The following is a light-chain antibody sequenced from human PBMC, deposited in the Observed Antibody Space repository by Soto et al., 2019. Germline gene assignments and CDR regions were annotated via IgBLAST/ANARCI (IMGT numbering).Light chain of an antibody. CDR1: SSDVGGYKY. CDR3: CSYTSSSTLYV. CDR2: DVS. Sequence: QSVLTQPASVSGSPGQSITISCTGSSSDVGGYKYVSWYQQHPGKAPKLMIYDVSNRPSGVSNRFSGSKSGNTASLTISGLQAEDEADYYCCSYTSSSTLYVFGTGTKVTVL. V-gene: IGLV2-14*01. J-gene: IGLJ1*01.